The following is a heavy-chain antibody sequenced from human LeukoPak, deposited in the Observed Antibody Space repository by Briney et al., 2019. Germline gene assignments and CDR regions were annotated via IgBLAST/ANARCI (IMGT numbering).Heavy chain of an antibody. V-gene: IGHV3-48*03. CDR2: ISSSGSTI. CDR3: ARDTYGSGSYGYYYMDV. Sequence: GGSLRLSCAASGFTFNKYWLTWVRQAPGKGLEWVSYISSSGSTIYYADSVKGRFTISRDNAKNSLYLQMNSLRAEDTAVYYCARDTYGSGSYGYYYMDVWGKGTTVTVSS. D-gene: IGHD3-10*01. J-gene: IGHJ6*03. CDR1: GFTFNKYW.